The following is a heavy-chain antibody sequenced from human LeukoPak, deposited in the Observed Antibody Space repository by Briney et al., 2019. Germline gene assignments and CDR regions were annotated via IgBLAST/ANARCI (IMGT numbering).Heavy chain of an antibody. CDR3: ARRDVSSGWSFDL. D-gene: IGHD6-19*01. CDR2: IHTSGST. Sequence: ASETLSLTCTVSGGSIINNHWSWIRQPAEKGLDWIGQIHTSGSTNYNPHLRSRVTMSIGTTEDQVSLTIRSVTAADTAFYYCARRDVSSGWSFDLWGQGTLVTVSS. V-gene: IGHV4-4*07. CDR1: GGSIINNH. J-gene: IGHJ4*02.